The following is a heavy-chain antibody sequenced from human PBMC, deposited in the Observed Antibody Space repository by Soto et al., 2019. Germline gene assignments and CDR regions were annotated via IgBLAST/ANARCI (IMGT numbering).Heavy chain of an antibody. CDR3: ARDLWAADY. J-gene: IGHJ4*02. V-gene: IGHV3-66*01. D-gene: IGHD3-16*01. CDR1: GFTVSTKY. Sequence: PGGSLRLSCAASGFTVSTKYMSWVRQAPGKGLEWVSVIYSGGSTFYADSVRGRFTISRDNSKNTVNLQMNSLRAEDTAVYYCARDLWAADYWGQGTLVTVSS. CDR2: IYSGGST.